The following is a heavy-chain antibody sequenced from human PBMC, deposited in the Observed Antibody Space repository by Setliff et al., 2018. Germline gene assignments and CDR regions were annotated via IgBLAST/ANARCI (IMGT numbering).Heavy chain of an antibody. Sequence: PGGSLRLSCAASGFTFSSYGMHWVRQAPGKGLEWVAFIRYDGSNKFYADSVKGRLTVSRDNSKNTLYLEMDGLRPEDTAVYYCANSRVTNFRGHLYLPRGLDVWGQGTTVTVSS. J-gene: IGHJ6*02. CDR2: IRYDGSNK. CDR3: ANSRVTNFRGHLYLPRGLDV. V-gene: IGHV3-30*02. CDR1: GFTFSSYG. D-gene: IGHD3-16*01.